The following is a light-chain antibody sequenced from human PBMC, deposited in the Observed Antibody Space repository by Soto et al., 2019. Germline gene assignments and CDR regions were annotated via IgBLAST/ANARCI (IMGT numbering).Light chain of an antibody. J-gene: IGKJ1*01. CDR1: QSVSNNY. CDR3: QQYGSSGT. V-gene: IGKV3-20*01. Sequence: VLTQFPATLSXXXGXXXPXXXRASQSVSNNYLAWYQQKPGQAPRLLIYGASSRATGIPDRFSGSGSGTDFTLTISRLEPEDFAVYYCQQYGSSGTFGQGTKVDIK. CDR2: GAS.